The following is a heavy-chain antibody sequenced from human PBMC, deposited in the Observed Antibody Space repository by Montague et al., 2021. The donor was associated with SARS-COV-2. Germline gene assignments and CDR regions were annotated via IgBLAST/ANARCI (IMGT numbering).Heavy chain of an antibody. Sequence: SETLSLTCSVSGDSMSSGSYFWTWIRQPPGKGLEWIGYIYHSGNTKYNPSLKSRVSISVDTSKNQFSLRLSSVTAADTAVYYCAREYRIELWQTNWYFGLWGRGTLVTVSS. J-gene: IGHJ2*01. V-gene: IGHV4-61*01. D-gene: IGHD5-18*01. CDR1: GDSMSSGSYF. CDR2: IYHSGNT. CDR3: AREYRIELWQTNWYFGL.